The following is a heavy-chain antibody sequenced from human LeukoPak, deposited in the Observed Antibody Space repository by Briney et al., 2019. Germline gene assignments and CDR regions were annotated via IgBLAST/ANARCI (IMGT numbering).Heavy chain of an antibody. CDR2: ISYDGSNQ. J-gene: IGHJ4*02. V-gene: IGHV3-30*18. CDR1: GFTFSSYG. CDR3: AKRGSGSYPFDY. Sequence: GGSLRLSCAASGFTFSSYGMRWVRQAPGKGLEWVAIISYDGSNQYYADSVKGRFAISRDNAKNTLYLQMNSLRAEDTAVYYCAKRGSGSYPFDYWGQGTLVTVSS. D-gene: IGHD1-26*01.